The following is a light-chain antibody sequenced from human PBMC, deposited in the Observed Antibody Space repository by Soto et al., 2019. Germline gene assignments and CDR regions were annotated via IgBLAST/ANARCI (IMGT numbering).Light chain of an antibody. CDR1: QTVYNY. CDR3: QQRGDWPLT. J-gene: IGKJ1*01. CDR2: DVS. V-gene: IGKV3-11*01. Sequence: VVLTQSPATLSLSPGERATLSCRASQTVYNYFAWYQQKPGQAPRLLIYDVSNRATGIPARFSGSGYGTDFTLTISSLEPEDFAVYYCQQRGDWPLTFGQGTKVEIK.